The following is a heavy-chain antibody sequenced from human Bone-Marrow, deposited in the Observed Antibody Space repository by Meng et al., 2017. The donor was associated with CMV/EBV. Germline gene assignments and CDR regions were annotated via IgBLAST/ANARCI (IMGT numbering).Heavy chain of an antibody. Sequence: GESLKISCAASGFTFSSYGMHWVRQAPGKGLEWVAVIWYDGSNKYYADSVKGRFTISRDNSKNTLYLQMNSLRAEDTAVYYCAKDMYSGYDYPPDYGMDVWGQGTTVTVSS. CDR1: GFTFSSYG. J-gene: IGHJ6*02. CDR3: AKDMYSGYDYPPDYGMDV. D-gene: IGHD5-12*01. V-gene: IGHV3-33*06. CDR2: IWYDGSNK.